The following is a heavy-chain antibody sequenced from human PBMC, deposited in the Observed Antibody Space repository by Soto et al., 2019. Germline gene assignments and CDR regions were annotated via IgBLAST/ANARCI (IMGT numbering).Heavy chain of an antibody. CDR2: IYYGGNT. Sequence: QLQLQESGPGLVKPSETLSLTCTVSGDSFSSSGYYWGWIRQPPGKGLEWIGSIYYGGNTYYNPSLKSRVTISVDTSKNQFSLKLSSVTAADTAVYYCARHIGSSLQQWLVNWFDPWGQGTLVTVSS. D-gene: IGHD6-19*01. CDR1: GDSFSSSGYY. CDR3: ARHIGSSLQQWLVNWFDP. J-gene: IGHJ5*02. V-gene: IGHV4-39*01.